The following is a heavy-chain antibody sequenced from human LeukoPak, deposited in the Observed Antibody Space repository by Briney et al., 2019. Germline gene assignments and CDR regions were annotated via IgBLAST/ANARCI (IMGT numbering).Heavy chain of an antibody. J-gene: IGHJ4*02. CDR1: GFTFGSYA. CDR2: ISRGGGST. CDR3: AKRNSSGWYYFDY. V-gene: IGHV3-23*01. Sequence: GGSLRLSCAASGFTFGSYAMSWVRQAPGKGLEWVSGISRGGGSTYPDSVKGRFTISRDNSKNTLYLQMNSLRAEDTAVYYCAKRNSSGWYYFDYWGQGTLVTVSS. D-gene: IGHD6-19*01.